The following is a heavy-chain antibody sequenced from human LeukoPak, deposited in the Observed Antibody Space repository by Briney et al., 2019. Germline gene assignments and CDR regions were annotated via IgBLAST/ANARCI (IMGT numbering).Heavy chain of an antibody. CDR1: GGSISSYY. J-gene: IGHJ4*02. Sequence: SETLSLTCTVSGGSISSYYWSWIRQPPGKGLEWIGEINHSGSTNYNPSLKSRVTISVDTSKNQFSLKLSSVTAADTAVYYCARRPGRYQLLSHDYWAREPWSPSPQ. CDR2: INHSGST. CDR3: ARRPGRYQLLSHDY. V-gene: IGHV4-34*01. D-gene: IGHD2-2*01.